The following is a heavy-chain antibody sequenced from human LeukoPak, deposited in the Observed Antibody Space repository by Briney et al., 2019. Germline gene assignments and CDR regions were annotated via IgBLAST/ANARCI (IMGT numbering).Heavy chain of an antibody. Sequence: KSSETLSLTCTVSGGSISSYYWSWIRQPPGKGLEWIGYIYYSGSTNYNPSLKSRVTISVDTSKNQFSLKLSSVTAADTAVYYCARAIDSSGYLNWFDPWGQGTLVTVSS. CDR1: GGSISSYY. V-gene: IGHV4-59*01. CDR3: ARAIDSSGYLNWFDP. CDR2: IYYSGST. J-gene: IGHJ5*02. D-gene: IGHD3-22*01.